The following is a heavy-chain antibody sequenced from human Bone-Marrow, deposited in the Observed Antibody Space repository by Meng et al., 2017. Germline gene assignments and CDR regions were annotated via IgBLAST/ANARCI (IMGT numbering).Heavy chain of an antibody. CDR3: ARVDYGGNSRDRRGGAFDI. CDR2: IIPIFGTA. CDR1: GGTFSSYA. Sequence: SVKVSCKASGGTFSSYAISWVRQAPGQGLEWMGGIIPIFGTANYAQKFQGRVTITADKSTSTAYMELSSLRSEDTAVYYCARVDYGGNSRDRRGGAFDIWGQGTMVTVSS. D-gene: IGHD4-23*01. V-gene: IGHV1-69*06. J-gene: IGHJ3*02.